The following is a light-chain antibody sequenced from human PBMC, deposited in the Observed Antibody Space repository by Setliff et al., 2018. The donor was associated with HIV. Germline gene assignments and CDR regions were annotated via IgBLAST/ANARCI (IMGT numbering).Light chain of an antibody. CDR3: SSYTSSSTFYV. Sequence: ALTQPASVSGSPGQSITISCTGTSSDVGGYNYVSWYQQHPGKAPKLMIYDVSNRPSGVSNRFSGSKSGNTASLTISGLQAEDEADYYCSSYTSSSTFYVFGIGTKVTVL. J-gene: IGLJ1*01. V-gene: IGLV2-14*03. CDR2: DVS. CDR1: SSDVGGYNY.